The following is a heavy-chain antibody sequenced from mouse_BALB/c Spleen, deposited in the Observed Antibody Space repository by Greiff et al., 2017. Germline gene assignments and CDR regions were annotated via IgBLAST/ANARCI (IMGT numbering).Heavy chain of an antibody. J-gene: IGHJ3*01. CDR3: TRSGFTTGGAY. CDR2: INPSNGGT. CDR1: GYTFTSYY. V-gene: IGHV1S81*02. D-gene: IGHD1-1*01. Sequence: VQVVESGAELVKPGASVKLSCKASGYTFTSYYMYWVKQRPGQGLEWIGEINPSNGGTNFNEKFKSKATLTVDKSSSTAYMQLSSLTSEDSAVYYCTRSGFTTGGAYWGQGTLVTVSA.